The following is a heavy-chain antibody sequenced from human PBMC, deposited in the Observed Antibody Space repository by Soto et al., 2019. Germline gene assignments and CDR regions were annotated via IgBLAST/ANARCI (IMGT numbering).Heavy chain of an antibody. D-gene: IGHD4-17*01. J-gene: IGHJ4*02. CDR2: MNPNSGNT. Sequence: QVQLVQSGAEVKKPGASVKVSCKASGYTFTSYDINWERQATGQGLEWMGWMNPNSGNTGYAQKFQGRVTMTRNTSISTAYTELSSLRSEDTAVYYCARVKGDDYGDYVLGYWGQGTLVTVSS. CDR3: ARVKGDDYGDYVLGY. CDR1: GYTFTSYD. V-gene: IGHV1-8*01.